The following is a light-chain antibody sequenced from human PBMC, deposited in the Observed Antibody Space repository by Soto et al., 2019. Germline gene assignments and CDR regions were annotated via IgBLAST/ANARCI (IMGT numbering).Light chain of an antibody. CDR3: GSYADSNTVV. J-gene: IGLJ2*01. V-gene: IGLV2-8*01. Sequence: QSALTQPPSASGSPGQSVTISCIGTSSDVGGYNYVSWYQQLPGKAPNLLIYGVSERPSGVPDRFSGSKSGNTASLTVSGLQVEEEADYYCGSYADSNTVVFGGGTKLTVL. CDR2: GVS. CDR1: SSDVGGYNY.